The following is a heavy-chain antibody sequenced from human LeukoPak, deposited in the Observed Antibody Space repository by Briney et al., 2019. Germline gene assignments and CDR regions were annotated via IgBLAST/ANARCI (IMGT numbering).Heavy chain of an antibody. Sequence: GESLKISCKGSGYIFTSYWIGWVRQLRGKGLEWVGIIYPGDSDTRYSPSFQGQVTISANMSITTSYLQWSCLQPAATAKYYCARRDSSGWYVIDYWGQGTLVTVSS. CDR2: IYPGDSDT. V-gene: IGHV5-51*01. J-gene: IGHJ4*02. CDR3: ARRDSSGWYVIDY. CDR1: GYIFTSYW. D-gene: IGHD6-19*01.